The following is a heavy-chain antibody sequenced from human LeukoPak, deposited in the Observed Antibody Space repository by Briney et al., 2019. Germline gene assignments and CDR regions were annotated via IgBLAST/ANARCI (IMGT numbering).Heavy chain of an antibody. D-gene: IGHD6-13*01. V-gene: IGHV3-66*01. CDR2: IYSGGST. CDR1: GFTFSSYW. J-gene: IGHJ3*02. Sequence: PGGSLRLSCAASGFTFSSYWMHWVRQAPGKGLEWVSVIYSGGSTYYADSVKGRFTISRDNSKNTLYLQMNSLRAEDTAVYYCARGQQLPGAFDIWGQGTMVTVSS. CDR3: ARGQQLPGAFDI.